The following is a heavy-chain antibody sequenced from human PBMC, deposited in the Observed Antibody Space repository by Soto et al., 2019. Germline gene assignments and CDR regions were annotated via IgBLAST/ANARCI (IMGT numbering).Heavy chain of an antibody. CDR1: GYTFSTYG. D-gene: IGHD3-10*01. CDR2: IGADNGDP. Sequence: QVQLVQSGAEVKKPGASVKVSCKASGYTFSTYGFSWVRQAPGQGLEWMGWIGADNGDPHYAQHFPRRATMHPQTSTTTSYMELSRLTSDDPAVDFGARYLKGEEGFDPWGQGTLVTVSS. J-gene: IGHJ5*02. V-gene: IGHV1-18*01. CDR3: ARYLKGEEGFDP.